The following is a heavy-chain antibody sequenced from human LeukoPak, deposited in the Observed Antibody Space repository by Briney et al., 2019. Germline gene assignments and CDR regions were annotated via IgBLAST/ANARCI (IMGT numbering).Heavy chain of an antibody. J-gene: IGHJ3*02. CDR2: VNHSGNT. CDR1: GGSINNFF. CDR3: ARVPWKFEPFDI. D-gene: IGHD1-1*01. Sequence: SETLSLTCTVSGGSINNFFWNWVRQSPGKGLEWIGYVNHSGNTKYNPSLWGRVTMFVDTSNNQFPLRLTSLTAADTAVYYWARVPWKFEPFDIWGQGTKVTVSS. V-gene: IGHV4-59*01.